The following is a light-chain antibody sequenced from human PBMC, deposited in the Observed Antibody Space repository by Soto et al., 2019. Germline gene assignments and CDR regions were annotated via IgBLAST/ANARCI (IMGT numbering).Light chain of an antibody. V-gene: IGLV2-14*01. Sequence: QSVLTQPASVSGSPGQSITISFTGTSSDVGGYNYVSWYQQHPGKAPKLMIYDVSNRPSGVSNRFSGSKSGNTASLTISGLQAEDEADYYCSSYTSSRTLNGVFGGGTKVTVL. CDR2: DVS. J-gene: IGLJ3*02. CDR3: SSYTSSRTLNGV. CDR1: SSDVGGYNY.